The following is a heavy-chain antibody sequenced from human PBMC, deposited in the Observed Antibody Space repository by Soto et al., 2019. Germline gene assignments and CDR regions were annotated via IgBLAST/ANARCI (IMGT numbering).Heavy chain of an antibody. Sequence: ASVKVSCKASGYTFTNYDINWVRQATGQGLEWMGWMNPDSGDTRYAQEFQGRVTMTRDTSISTAYMELSSLRSEDTAVYYCARGGHVVVVTAALDYWGQGTLVTVSS. CDR2: MNPDSGDT. D-gene: IGHD2-21*02. CDR3: ARGGHVVVVTAALDY. J-gene: IGHJ4*02. V-gene: IGHV1-8*01. CDR1: GYTFTNYD.